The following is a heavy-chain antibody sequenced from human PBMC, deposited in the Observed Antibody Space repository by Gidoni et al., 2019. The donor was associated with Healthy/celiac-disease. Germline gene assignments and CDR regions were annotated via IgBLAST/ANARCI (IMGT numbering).Heavy chain of an antibody. CDR2: ISGSGGST. Sequence: EVQLLESGGGLVQPGGSLRLSCAASGFTFSSYAMSWVRQAPGKGLEWVSAISGSGGSTYYADSVKGRFTISRDNSKNTLYLQMNSLRAEDTAVYYCAKDGYYDSSGYYRGKPRGKYFDYWGQGTLVTVSS. D-gene: IGHD3-22*01. V-gene: IGHV3-23*01. CDR1: GFTFSSYA. J-gene: IGHJ4*02. CDR3: AKDGYYDSSGYYRGKPRGKYFDY.